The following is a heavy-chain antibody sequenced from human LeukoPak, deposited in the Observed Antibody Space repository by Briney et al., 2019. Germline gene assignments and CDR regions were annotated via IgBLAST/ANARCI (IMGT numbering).Heavy chain of an antibody. CDR1: GGSISSGSYY. CDR2: IYTSGST. CDR3: ARTKRFNWFDP. Sequence: SETLSLTCTVSGGSISSGSYYWSWIRQPAGKGLEWIGRIYTSGSTNYNPSLKSRVSISVDTSKNQFSLKLNSVTAADTAVYYCARTKRFNWFDPWGQGTLVTVSS. J-gene: IGHJ5*02. V-gene: IGHV4-61*02. D-gene: IGHD2-8*01.